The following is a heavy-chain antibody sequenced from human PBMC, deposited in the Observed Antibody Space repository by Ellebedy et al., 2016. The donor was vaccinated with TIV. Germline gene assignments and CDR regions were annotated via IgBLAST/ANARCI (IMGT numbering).Heavy chain of an antibody. D-gene: IGHD1-14*01. CDR2: IHWDDEK. CDR1: GFSLSTSGVG. CDR3: ARHRGFECFDF. J-gene: IGHJ3*01. V-gene: IGHV2-5*02. Sequence: SGPTLVKPTQTLTLTCTFSGFSLSTSGVGIGWVRQPPGKALEWLALIHWDDEKLYSTSLKSRLTTTKDTSKNHVVLTMTNMDPLDTATYYCARHRGFECFDFWGQGAMVTVSS.